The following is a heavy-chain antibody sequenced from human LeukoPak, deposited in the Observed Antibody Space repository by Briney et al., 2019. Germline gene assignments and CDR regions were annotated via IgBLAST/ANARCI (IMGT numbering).Heavy chain of an antibody. CDR3: ATCSSWFHIAFFDY. CDR2: IIPIFGTA. Sequence: SVKVSCKASGGTFSSYAISWVRQAPGQGLEWMGGIIPIFGTANYAQKFQGRVTITTDESTSTAYMELSSLRSEDTAVYYCATCSSWFHIAFFDYWGQGTPVTVSS. V-gene: IGHV1-69*05. J-gene: IGHJ4*02. CDR1: GGTFSSYA. D-gene: IGHD6-13*01.